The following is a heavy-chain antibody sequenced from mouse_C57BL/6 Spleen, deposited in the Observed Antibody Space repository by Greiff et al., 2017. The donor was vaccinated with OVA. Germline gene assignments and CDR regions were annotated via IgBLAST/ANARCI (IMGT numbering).Heavy chain of an antibody. CDR2: IYPGDGDT. Sequence: QVQLKQSGPELVKPGASVKISCKASGYAFSSSWMNWVKQRPGKGLEWIGRIYPGDGDTNYNGKFKGKATLTADKSSSTAYMQLSSLTSEDSAVYFCARHYGSSYVWYFDVWGTGTTVTVSS. CDR3: ARHYGSSYVWYFDV. J-gene: IGHJ1*03. V-gene: IGHV1-82*01. D-gene: IGHD1-1*01. CDR1: GYAFSSSW.